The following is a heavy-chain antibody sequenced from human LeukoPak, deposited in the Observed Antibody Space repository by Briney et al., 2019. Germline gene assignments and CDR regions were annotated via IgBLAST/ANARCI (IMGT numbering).Heavy chain of an antibody. CDR1: GGSISSYY. CDR3: ARDDYSPHYYYMDV. V-gene: IGHV4-59*01. Sequence: SETLSLTCTVSGGSISSYYWSWIRQPPGKGLEWIGYIYYSGSTNYNPSLKSRVTISVDTSKNQFSLKLSSVTAADTAVYYCARDDYSPHYYYMDVWAKGPRSPSP. CDR2: IYYSGST. D-gene: IGHD4-11*01. J-gene: IGHJ6*03.